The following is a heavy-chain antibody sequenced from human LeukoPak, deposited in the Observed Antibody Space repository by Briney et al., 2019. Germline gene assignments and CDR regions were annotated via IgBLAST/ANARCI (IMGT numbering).Heavy chain of an antibody. V-gene: IGHV3-21*01. Sequence: GGSLRLSCAASGFTFSNYYMNWVRQAPGKGLEWVSSISSGSSYIYYADSVKGRFTISRDNAKNSLYLQMNSLRAEDTAVYYCARGDRDLYCSSTSCYPVLGGQGTLVTVSS. CDR3: ARGDRDLYCSSTSCYPVL. CDR1: GFTFSNYY. J-gene: IGHJ4*02. CDR2: ISSGSSYI. D-gene: IGHD2-2*01.